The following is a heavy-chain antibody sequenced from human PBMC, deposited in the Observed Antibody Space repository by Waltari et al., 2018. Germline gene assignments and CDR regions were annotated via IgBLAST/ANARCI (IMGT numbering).Heavy chain of an antibody. CDR2: IYYSGIT. J-gene: IGHJ6*02. Sequence: QVQLQESGPGLVKPSETLSLTCAVSGYSISSGYYWGWIRQPPGKGLEWIGYIYYSGITNYNPSLKSRVTISVDKSKNQFSLKLSSVTAADTAVYYCARTGENGMDVWGQGTTVTVSS. CDR3: ARTGENGMDV. V-gene: IGHV4-38-2*01. CDR1: GYSISSGYY. D-gene: IGHD7-27*01.